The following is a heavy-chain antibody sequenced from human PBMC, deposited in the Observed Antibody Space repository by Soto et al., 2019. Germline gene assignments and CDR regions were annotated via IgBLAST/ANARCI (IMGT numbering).Heavy chain of an antibody. CDR3: ALNGYYEGWLNWFDP. J-gene: IGHJ5*02. D-gene: IGHD3-16*01. Sequence: ASVKVSCKVSGYTLTELSMHWVRQAPGKGLERMGGFDPEDGETIYAQKFQGRVTMTEDTSTDTAYMELSSLRSEDTAVYYCALNGYYEGWLNWFDPWGQGTLVTVSS. V-gene: IGHV1-24*01. CDR1: GYTLTELS. CDR2: FDPEDGET.